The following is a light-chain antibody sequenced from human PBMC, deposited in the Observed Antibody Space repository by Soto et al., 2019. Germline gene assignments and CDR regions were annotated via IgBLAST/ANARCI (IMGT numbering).Light chain of an antibody. CDR2: DAS. Sequence: EIVLTQSPDTLSLSAGYTATLSCRASQSISSYLAWYQQKPGQSPRLLIYDASNRATGIPARFSGSGSGTDFTLTISSLEPEDFAVYYCQQRSDWPPITFGQGTRREIK. J-gene: IGKJ5*01. CDR3: QQRSDWPPIT. CDR1: QSISSY. V-gene: IGKV3-11*01.